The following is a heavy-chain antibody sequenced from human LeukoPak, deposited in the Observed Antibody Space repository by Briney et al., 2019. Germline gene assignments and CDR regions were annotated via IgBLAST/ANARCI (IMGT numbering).Heavy chain of an antibody. J-gene: IGHJ4*02. CDR2: IYTSGST. D-gene: IGHD6-13*01. CDR1: GGSISSYY. Sequence: PSETLSLTCTVSGGSISSYYWSWIRQPAGKGLEWIGRIYTSGSTYYNPSLKSRVTISVDTSKNQFSLKLSSVTAADTAVYYCARVEYSSSYFDYWGQGTLVTVSS. V-gene: IGHV4-4*07. CDR3: ARVEYSSSYFDY.